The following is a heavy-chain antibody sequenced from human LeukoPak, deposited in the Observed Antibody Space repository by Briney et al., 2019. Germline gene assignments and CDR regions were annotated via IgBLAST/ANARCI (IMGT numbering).Heavy chain of an antibody. V-gene: IGHV4-59*01. CDR3: ARVSWFPGTSYYYMDG. J-gene: IGHJ6*03. CDR1: GGSISSYY. Sequence: PSETLSLTCTVSGGSISSYYWSWIRQPPGKGMDCIGYIYYSGTTNYNPSLKSRVTISLDTSKNQFSLKLTSVTAADTAVYYCARVSWFPGTSYYYMDGWGKGTTVSVSS. D-gene: IGHD1-1*01. CDR2: IYYSGTT.